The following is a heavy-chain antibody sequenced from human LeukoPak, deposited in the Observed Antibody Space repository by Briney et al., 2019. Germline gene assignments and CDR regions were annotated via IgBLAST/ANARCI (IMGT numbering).Heavy chain of an antibody. CDR2: INPNSGGT. J-gene: IGHJ4*02. CDR1: GYTFTGYY. V-gene: IGHV1-2*02. D-gene: IGHD5-12*01. CDR3: ARDVSRGYARVWDY. Sequence: ASVKVSCKASGYTFTGYYMHWVRQAPGQGLEWMGWINPNSGGTNYAQKFQGRVTMTRDTSISTAYMERSRLRSDDTAVYYCARDVSRGYARVWDYWGQGTLVTVSS.